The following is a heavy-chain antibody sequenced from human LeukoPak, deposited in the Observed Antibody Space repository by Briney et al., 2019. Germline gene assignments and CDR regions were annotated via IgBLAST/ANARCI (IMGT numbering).Heavy chain of an antibody. D-gene: IGHD6-6*01. CDR1: GFTFGSYG. CDR3: ARKKSVYRSSASAYYDMDV. CDR2: IRHDGSDK. V-gene: IGHV3-30*02. J-gene: IGHJ6*03. Sequence: GESLRLSCAASGFTFGSYGVHWVRQAPGKGLEWVAFIRHDGSDKYYADSEKARFTISRDNPKSTVSLQMHRLSAEDTAVYLCARKKSVYRSSASAYYDMDVWGKGTTVTVSS.